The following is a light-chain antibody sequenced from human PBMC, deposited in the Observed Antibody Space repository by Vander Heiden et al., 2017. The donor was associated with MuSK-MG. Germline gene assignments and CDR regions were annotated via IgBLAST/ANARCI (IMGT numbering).Light chain of an antibody. CDR1: QSKSRY. CDR2: AAS. CDR3: QKSGET. V-gene: IGKV1-27*01. Sequence: DIHMTQSPSSLSASVGDRVTITCRASQSKSRYLGWYQQKPGKVPKVLIYAASALQSGIPSRCSGGGSETDITLTISSLQPEDVATYYCQKSGETCGPGTKVDIK. J-gene: IGKJ3*01.